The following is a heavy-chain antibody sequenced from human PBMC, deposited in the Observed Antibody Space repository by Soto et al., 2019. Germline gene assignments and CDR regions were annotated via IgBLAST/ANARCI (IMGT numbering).Heavy chain of an antibody. V-gene: IGHV3-48*02. CDR2: ISSHSSTL. D-gene: IGHD2-15*01. CDR3: VRDGSGNLYLNWFDP. Sequence: GSLRLSCAASGFTFISYSINWCRQSAFKWLEWISYISSHSSTLYYADSVKGRFTISRDNAGNSLYLQMNSLRDEDTAVYYCVRDGSGNLYLNWFDPWGQGTLVTVSS. J-gene: IGHJ5*02. CDR1: GFTFISYS.